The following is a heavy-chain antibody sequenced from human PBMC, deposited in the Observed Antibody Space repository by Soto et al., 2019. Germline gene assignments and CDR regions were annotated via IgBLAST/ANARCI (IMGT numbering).Heavy chain of an antibody. CDR2: ISISSNTI. J-gene: IGHJ3*02. Sequence: GGSLRLSCAASGFTFSSYSMNWVRQTPGKGLEWVSYISISSNTIYYADSVKGRFTISRDNAKNSLYLQMNSLRAEDTAVYYCAREGGLAIAVAGSFDIWGHGTMVT. CDR3: AREGGLAIAVAGSFDI. V-gene: IGHV3-48*01. D-gene: IGHD6-19*01. CDR1: GFTFSSYS.